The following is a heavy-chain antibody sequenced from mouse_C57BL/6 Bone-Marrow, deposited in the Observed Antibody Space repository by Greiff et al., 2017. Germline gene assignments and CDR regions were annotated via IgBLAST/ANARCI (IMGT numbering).Heavy chain of an antibody. V-gene: IGHV1-19*01. CDR3: ARGRNEGFAY. Sequence: EVQLQQSGPVLVKPGASVKMSCKASGYTFTDYYMNWVKQSHGKSLEWIGVINPYNGGTSYNQKFKGKATLTVDKSSSTAYMELRSLTSEDSAVYFCARGRNEGFAYWGQGTLVTVSA. J-gene: IGHJ3*01. CDR2: INPYNGGT. D-gene: IGHD2-1*01. CDR1: GYTFTDYY.